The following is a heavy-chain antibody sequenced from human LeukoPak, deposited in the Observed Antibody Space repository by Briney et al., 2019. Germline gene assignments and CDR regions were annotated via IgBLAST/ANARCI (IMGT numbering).Heavy chain of an antibody. Sequence: PSETLSLTCTVSGGSISSYYWSWIRQPPGKGLEWIGYIYYSGSTNYNPSLKSRVTISVDTSRNQFSLKLSSVTAADTAVYYCARDVNHNWFDPWGQGTLVTVSS. CDR2: IYYSGST. J-gene: IGHJ5*02. V-gene: IGHV4-59*01. CDR3: ARDVNHNWFDP. CDR1: GGSISSYY.